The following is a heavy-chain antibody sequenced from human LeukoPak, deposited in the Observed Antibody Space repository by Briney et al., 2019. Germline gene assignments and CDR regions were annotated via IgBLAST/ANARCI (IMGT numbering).Heavy chain of an antibody. J-gene: IGHJ4*02. CDR3: ARDRITMVRGVIIRTSTADY. CDR2: INPSGGST. V-gene: IGHV1-46*01. CDR1: GYTFTRYY. Sequence: ASVKVSCKASGYTFTRYYMHWVRQAPGQGLLWMGIINPSGGSTSYAQKFQGRVTMTKDTSTSTVYMELSSLRSEDTAVYYCARDRITMVRGVIIRTSTADYWGQGTLVTVSS. D-gene: IGHD3-10*01.